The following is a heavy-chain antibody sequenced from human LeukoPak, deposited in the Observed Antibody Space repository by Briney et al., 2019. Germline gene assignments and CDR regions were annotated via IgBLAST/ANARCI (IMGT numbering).Heavy chain of an antibody. CDR3: ARLLGIPNPFDS. Sequence: PSETLSLTCTVSGGSISSGDYYWSWIRQPPGKGLEWIGYIYHSGSTYYNPSLKSRVTISVDTSKNQFSLKLSSVTAADTAVYYCARLLGIPNPFDSWGQGTLVTVSS. CDR1: GGSISSGDYY. CDR2: IYHSGST. V-gene: IGHV4-30-4*08. D-gene: IGHD7-27*01. J-gene: IGHJ4*02.